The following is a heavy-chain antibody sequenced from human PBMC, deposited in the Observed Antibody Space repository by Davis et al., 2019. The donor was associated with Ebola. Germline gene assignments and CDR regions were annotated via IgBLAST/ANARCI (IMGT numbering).Heavy chain of an antibody. CDR2: INTDGTTT. J-gene: IGHJ4*02. CDR3: AKDEHCLTITCQPGF. CDR1: GFTFSNNW. D-gene: IGHD3-10*01. Sequence: GESLKISCAASGFTFSNNWMHWVRQAPGKGLVWVSRINTDGTTTSYADSVKGRFTISRDNAKNTLYLQMNSLRAEDTAVYYCAKDEHCLTITCQPGFWGQGTLVTVSS. V-gene: IGHV3-74*01.